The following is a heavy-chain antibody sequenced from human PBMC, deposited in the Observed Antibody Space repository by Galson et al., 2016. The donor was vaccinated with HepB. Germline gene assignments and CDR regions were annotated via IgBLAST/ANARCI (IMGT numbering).Heavy chain of an antibody. D-gene: IGHD1-1*01. J-gene: IGHJ6*02. CDR3: AREGYTYYGLDV. V-gene: IGHV1-8*01. Sequence: SVKVSCKASGYTFITYDINWVRQATGRGLEWMGWMNPNTGNTGYAQNFQGRVTMTRNTSINTAYMELSSLKSEDTAVYFCAREGYTYYGLDVWGLGTTVTVSS. CDR1: GYTFITYD. CDR2: MNPNTGNT.